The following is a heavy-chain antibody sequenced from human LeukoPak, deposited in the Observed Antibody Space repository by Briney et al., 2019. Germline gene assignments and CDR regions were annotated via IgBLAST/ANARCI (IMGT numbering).Heavy chain of an antibody. J-gene: IGHJ5*02. Sequence: ASVKVSCKASGYTFSSYGISWVRQAPGQGLEWMGWISADNGNTNYVQKFQGRVTMTRDMSTSTVYMELSSLRSEDTAVYYCARSPTRVGATSSRWFDPWGQGTLVTVSS. CDR3: ARSPTRVGATSSRWFDP. CDR2: ISADNGNT. CDR1: GYTFSSYG. D-gene: IGHD1-26*01. V-gene: IGHV1-18*01.